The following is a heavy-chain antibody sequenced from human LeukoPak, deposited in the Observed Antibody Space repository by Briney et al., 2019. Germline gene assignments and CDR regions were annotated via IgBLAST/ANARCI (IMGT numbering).Heavy chain of an antibody. CDR3: AKELDSSGYFDS. Sequence: GGSLRLSCAASGFTFRNYAMSWVRQAPGKGLEWVSAISGSGDSTYYPDSVKGRFTISRDNSKNTLYLQMNSLGAEDTAVYYCAKELDSSGYFDSWGQGTLVTVSS. D-gene: IGHD3-22*01. J-gene: IGHJ4*02. V-gene: IGHV3-23*01. CDR1: GFTFRNYA. CDR2: ISGSGDST.